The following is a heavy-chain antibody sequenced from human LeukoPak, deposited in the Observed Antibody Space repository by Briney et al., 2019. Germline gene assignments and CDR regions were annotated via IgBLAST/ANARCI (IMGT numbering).Heavy chain of an antibody. J-gene: IGHJ4*02. CDR3: ANIPGYSSSWYGN. V-gene: IGHV3-74*01. CDR1: GFTFSSYW. Sequence: GGSLRLSCAASGFTFSSYWMHWVRQAPGKGLVWVSRINSDGSSTSYADSVKGRFTISRDNAKNSLYLQMNSLRAEDTAVYYCANIPGYSSSWYGNWGQGTLVTVSS. D-gene: IGHD6-13*01. CDR2: INSDGSST.